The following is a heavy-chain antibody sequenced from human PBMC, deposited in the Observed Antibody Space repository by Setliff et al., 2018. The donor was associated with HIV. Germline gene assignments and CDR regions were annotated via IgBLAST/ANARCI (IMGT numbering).Heavy chain of an antibody. Sequence: LPETLSLTCTVSGGSISSSDYYWGWIRQPPGKGLEWIGSIYYSGSTYYNPSLKSRVTISVDTSKNQFSLRLSSVTAADTAVYYCARVPSAHAAMVTTDYWGQGTLVTVSS. D-gene: IGHD5-18*01. CDR3: ARVPSAHAAMVTTDY. J-gene: IGHJ4*02. CDR2: IYYSGST. V-gene: IGHV4-39*07. CDR1: GGSISSSDYY.